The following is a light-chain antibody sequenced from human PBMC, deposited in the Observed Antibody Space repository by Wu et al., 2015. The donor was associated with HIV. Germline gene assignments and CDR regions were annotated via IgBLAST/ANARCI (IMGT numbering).Light chain of an antibody. CDR3: QQYYSSPIT. Sequence: DIQMTQSPSSLSASVGDRISITCRASQDISSSLAWYQQKSGEAPNVLLYFASRLERGVPSRFSGSGSGTNYTLTISGLQPEDFAAYYCQQYYSSPITFGQGTRLEIK. V-gene: IGKV1-NL1*01. CDR1: QDISSS. J-gene: IGKJ5*01. CDR2: FAS.